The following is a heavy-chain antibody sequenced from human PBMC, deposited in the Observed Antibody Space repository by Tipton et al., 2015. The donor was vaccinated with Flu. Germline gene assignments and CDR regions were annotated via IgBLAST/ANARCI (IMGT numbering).Heavy chain of an antibody. CDR3: ARGIGFGELLDY. Sequence: QLVQSGGGVVQPGRSLRLSCAASGFTFTNYGMHWVRQAPGKGLEWVAIVSYDGSNSYYADSVKGRFTISRDSSQNTLYLEMNSLRPEDTAVYYCARGIGFGELLDYWGQGTLVTVSS. CDR2: VSYDGSNS. CDR1: GFTFTNYG. D-gene: IGHD3-10*01. V-gene: IGHV3-30*03. J-gene: IGHJ4*02.